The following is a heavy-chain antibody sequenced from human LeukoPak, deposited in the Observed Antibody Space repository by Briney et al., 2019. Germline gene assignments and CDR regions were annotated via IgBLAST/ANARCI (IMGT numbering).Heavy chain of an antibody. Sequence: HPGGSLRLSCAASGFTFSSYSMNWVRQAPGKGLEWVSHIGSSGITICYADSVKGRFTIARDNAKNSLYLQMNSLRDEDTAVYYCARDRDGYNSPRTHPPGYWGQGTLVTVSS. V-gene: IGHV3-48*02. D-gene: IGHD5-24*01. CDR2: IGSSGITI. CDR1: GFTFSSYS. CDR3: ARDRDGYNSPRTHPPGY. J-gene: IGHJ4*02.